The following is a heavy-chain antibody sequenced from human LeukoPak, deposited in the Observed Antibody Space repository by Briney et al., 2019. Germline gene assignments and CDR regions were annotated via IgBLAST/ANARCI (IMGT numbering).Heavy chain of an antibody. CDR1: GFTFSHYG. V-gene: IGHV3-74*01. J-gene: IGHJ4*02. Sequence: QPGRSLRLSCAASGFTFSHYGMHWVRQAPGKGLVWVPRIYTDGSSTSYADSAEGRFTISRDNAENTLYLQMNSLRAEDTAVYYCARGLRNDYGDYGPDYWGQGTLVTVSS. CDR2: IYTDGSST. D-gene: IGHD4-17*01. CDR3: ARGLRNDYGDYGPDY.